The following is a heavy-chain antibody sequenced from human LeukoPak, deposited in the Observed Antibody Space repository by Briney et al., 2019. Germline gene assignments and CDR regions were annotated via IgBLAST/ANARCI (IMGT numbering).Heavy chain of an antibody. V-gene: IGHV3-23*01. D-gene: IGHD6-13*01. CDR1: GFTFSSYA. CDR2: ISGSGGST. J-gene: IGHJ4*02. CDR3: AKLGSWYYFDY. Sequence: GGSLRLSCAASGFTFSSYAMSWVRQAPGKGLEGVSAISGSGGSTYYADSVKGRLTISRDNSKNTLYLQMNSLRAEDTAVYYCAKLGSWYYFDYWGQGTLVTVSS.